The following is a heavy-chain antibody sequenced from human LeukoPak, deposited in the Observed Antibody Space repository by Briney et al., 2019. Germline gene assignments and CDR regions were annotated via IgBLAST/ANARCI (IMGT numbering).Heavy chain of an antibody. Sequence: SVNVSCKASGGTFSIYTISWVRQPPGQGLEWMGRIIPILGIANYAQKFQGRVTITADKSTSTAYMELSSLRSEDTAVYYCARDRRDGYNYLMAFDYWGQGTLVTVSS. D-gene: IGHD5-24*01. J-gene: IGHJ4*02. CDR2: IIPILGIA. CDR3: ARDRRDGYNYLMAFDY. V-gene: IGHV1-69*04. CDR1: GGTFSIYT.